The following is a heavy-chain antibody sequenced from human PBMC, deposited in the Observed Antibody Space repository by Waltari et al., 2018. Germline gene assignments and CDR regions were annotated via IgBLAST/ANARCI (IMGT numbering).Heavy chain of an antibody. D-gene: IGHD3-22*01. Sequence: QVQLVESGGGVVQPGRSLRLSCAASGFTFSSYGMHWVRQAPGKGLVWVAVISYDGSNKYYADSVKGRFTISRDNSKNTLYLQMNSLRAEDTAVYYCAKDRRNYYDSSGYYDYWGQGTLVTVSS. CDR3: AKDRRNYYDSSGYYDY. V-gene: IGHV3-30*18. CDR1: GFTFSSYG. CDR2: ISYDGSNK. J-gene: IGHJ4*02.